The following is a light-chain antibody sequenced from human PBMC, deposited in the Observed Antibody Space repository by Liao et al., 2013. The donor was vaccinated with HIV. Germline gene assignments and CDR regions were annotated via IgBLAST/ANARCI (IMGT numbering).Light chain of an antibody. CDR3: QAWDSNTWV. CDR2: YDT. Sequence: YVLTQPPSVSVAPGKTATISCGGNNIESKSVHWYQQKPGQAPLLVIHYDTDRPSGIPERFSGSNSGNTATLTISGTQALDEADYYCQAWDSNTWVFGGGTKLTVL. CDR1: NIESKS. V-gene: IGLV3-21*01. J-gene: IGLJ3*02.